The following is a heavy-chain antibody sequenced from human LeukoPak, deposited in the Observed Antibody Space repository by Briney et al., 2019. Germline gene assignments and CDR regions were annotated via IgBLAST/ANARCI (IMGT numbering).Heavy chain of an antibody. V-gene: IGHV4-34*01. CDR2: INHSGST. CDR3: ARAIVVVPAADDYYYYYMDV. D-gene: IGHD2-2*01. J-gene: IGHJ6*03. Sequence: SETLSLTCAVYGGSFSGYYWSWIRQPPGKGLEWIGEINHSGSTNYNPSLKSRVTISVDMSKNQFSLKLSSVTAADTAVYYCARAIVVVPAADDYYYYYMDVWGKGTTVTVSS. CDR1: GGSFSGYY.